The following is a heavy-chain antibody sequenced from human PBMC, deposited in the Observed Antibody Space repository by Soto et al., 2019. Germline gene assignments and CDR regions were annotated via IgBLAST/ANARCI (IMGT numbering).Heavy chain of an antibody. CDR1: GFTFSSYS. CDR3: ARDRVVVVAGSNHYYYGMDV. D-gene: IGHD2-15*01. J-gene: IGHJ6*02. Sequence: EVQLVESGGGLVKPGGSLRLSCAASGFTFSSYSMNWVRQAPGKGLEWVSSISSSSSYIYYADSVKGRFTISRDNAKNSLYLQMNSVRAADTAVYYCARDRVVVVAGSNHYYYGMDVWGQGTTVTVSS. CDR2: ISSSSSYI. V-gene: IGHV3-21*01.